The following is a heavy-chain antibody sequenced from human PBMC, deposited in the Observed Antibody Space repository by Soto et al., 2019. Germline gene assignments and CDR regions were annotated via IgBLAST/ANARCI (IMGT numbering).Heavy chain of an antibody. CDR2: IYPGDSDT. CDR1: GYSFTSYW. J-gene: IGHJ6*02. CDR3: ARGDIVVVPAAIPDYYYYGMDV. D-gene: IGHD2-2*02. Sequence: GESLKISCKGSGYSFTSYWIGWVRQMPGKGPEWMGIIYPGDSDTRYSPSFQGQVTISADKSISTAYLQWSSLKASDTAMYYCARGDIVVVPAAIPDYYYYGMDVWGQGTTVTVSS. V-gene: IGHV5-51*01.